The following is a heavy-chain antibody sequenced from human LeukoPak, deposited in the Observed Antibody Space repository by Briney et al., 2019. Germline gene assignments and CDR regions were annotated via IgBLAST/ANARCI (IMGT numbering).Heavy chain of an antibody. CDR1: GFTFSSYA. J-gene: IGHJ4*02. CDR2: ISYDGSNK. V-gene: IGHV3-30-3*01. D-gene: IGHD4-17*01. Sequence: GGSLRLSCAASGFTFSSYAMHWVRQAPGKGLEWVAVISYDGSNKYYADSVKGRFTISRDNSKNTLYLQMNSLRAEDTAVYYCAKDKDYGDYPPYYFDYWGQGTLVTVSS. CDR3: AKDKDYGDYPPYYFDY.